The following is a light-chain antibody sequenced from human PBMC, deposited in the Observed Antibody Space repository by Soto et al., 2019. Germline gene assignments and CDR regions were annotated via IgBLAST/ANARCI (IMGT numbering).Light chain of an antibody. CDR3: QQYGSSPLT. Sequence: ESVLTQSPGTLSLSPGERATLSCRASQSVSSSYLAWYQQKLGQAPRLLIYGASSRATGIPDRFSGSGSGTDFTLTISRLEPEDFVVYYCQQYGSSPLTFGQGTRLEIK. V-gene: IGKV3-20*01. CDR1: QSVSSSY. J-gene: IGKJ5*01. CDR2: GAS.